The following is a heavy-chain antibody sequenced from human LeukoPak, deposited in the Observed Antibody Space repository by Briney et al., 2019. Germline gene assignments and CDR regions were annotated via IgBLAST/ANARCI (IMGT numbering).Heavy chain of an antibody. CDR3: AKDTVSYYDSSGPPRGYFDY. CDR1: GFIFTDYS. V-gene: IGHV3-48*01. D-gene: IGHD3-22*01. Sequence: PGGSLRLSCAASGFIFTDYSINWVRQAPGKGLEWVSYIDKTSSNIYYADSVKGRFTISRDNAKNSLYLQMNSLRAEDTAVYYCAKDTVSYYDSSGPPRGYFDYWGQGTLVTVSS. CDR2: IDKTSSNI. J-gene: IGHJ4*02.